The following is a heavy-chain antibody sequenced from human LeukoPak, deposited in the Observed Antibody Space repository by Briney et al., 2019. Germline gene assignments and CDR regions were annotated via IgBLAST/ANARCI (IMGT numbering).Heavy chain of an antibody. Sequence: GASVKVSCKASGYTFTSYDINWVRQATGQGLEWMGWMNPNSGNTGYAQKFQGRVTMTRNTSISTAYMELSSLRSEDTAVYYCARGFGSSGWSSYFYWDQGTLVTVSS. CDR3: ARGFGSSGWSSYFY. V-gene: IGHV1-8*01. CDR2: MNPNSGNT. D-gene: IGHD6-19*01. J-gene: IGHJ4*02. CDR1: GYTFTSYD.